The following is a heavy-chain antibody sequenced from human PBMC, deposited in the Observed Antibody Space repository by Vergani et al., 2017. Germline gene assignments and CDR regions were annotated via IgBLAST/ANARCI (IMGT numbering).Heavy chain of an antibody. Sequence: EVQLVESGGGLVQPGGSLRLSCAASGFTFSSYDMHWVRQATGKGLEWVSAIGTADDTYYPGSVKGRFTISRENAKNSLYLQMNSLRAGDTAVYYCARDRTVVVVAAPVYYYGMDVWGQGP. CDR2: IGTADDT. CDR1: GFTFSSYD. V-gene: IGHV3-13*04. CDR3: ARDRTVVVVAAPVYYYGMDV. D-gene: IGHD2-15*01. J-gene: IGHJ6*02.